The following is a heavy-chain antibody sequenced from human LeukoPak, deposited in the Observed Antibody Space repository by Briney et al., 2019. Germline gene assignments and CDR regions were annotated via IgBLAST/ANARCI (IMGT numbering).Heavy chain of an antibody. D-gene: IGHD5-24*01. V-gene: IGHV4-34*01. CDR2: MRYSGAT. CDR1: GGSFSGYY. CDR3: ARGNLDGFYFDF. Sequence: SETLSLTCADSGGSFSGYYWSWIRQPPGKGLEWIGEMRYSGATNYDPTLKSRVTISADTSKNQFSLKLTSVSAADAAVYFCARGNLDGFYFDFWGRGTLDTVSS. J-gene: IGHJ4*02.